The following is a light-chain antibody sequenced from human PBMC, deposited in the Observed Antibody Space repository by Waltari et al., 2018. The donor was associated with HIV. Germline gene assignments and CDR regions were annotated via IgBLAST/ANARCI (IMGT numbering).Light chain of an antibody. CDR2: WAS. J-gene: IGKJ1*01. CDR1: QSVLYSSNNKNY. CDR3: QQYYTTPWT. V-gene: IGKV4-1*01. Sequence: DIVMTQSPDSLALSLGDRATIHCKSNQSVLYSSNNKNYLAWYQQKPGQPPKLLIYWASTRESGVPDRFSGSGSGTDFTLTISSLQAEDVAVYYCQQYYTTPWTFGQGTKLEIK.